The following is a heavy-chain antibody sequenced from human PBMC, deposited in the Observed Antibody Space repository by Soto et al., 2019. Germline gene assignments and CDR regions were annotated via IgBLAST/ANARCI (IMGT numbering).Heavy chain of an antibody. CDR3: ARPLGGQWPYE. D-gene: IGHD6-19*01. V-gene: IGHV3-21*01. CDR1: GFTFSSYS. Sequence: GGSLRLSCAASGFTFSSYSMNWVRQAPGKGLEWVSSISSSSSYIYYADSVKGRFTISRDNAKNSLYLQMNSLRAEDTAVYYCARPLGGQWPYEWGQGTLVTVSS. J-gene: IGHJ4*02. CDR2: ISSSSSYI.